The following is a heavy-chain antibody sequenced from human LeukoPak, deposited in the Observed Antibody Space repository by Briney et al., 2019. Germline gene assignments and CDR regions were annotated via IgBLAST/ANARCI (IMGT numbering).Heavy chain of an antibody. D-gene: IGHD2-15*01. J-gene: IGHJ4*02. V-gene: IGHV4-59*01. Sequence: PSETLSLTCTVPGGSISSYYWSWIRQPPGKGLEWIGYIYYSGSTNYNPSLKSRVTISVDTSKNQFSLKLSSVTAADTAVYYCAREGFYCSGGSCYPNLPDYWGQGTLVTVSS. CDR2: IYYSGST. CDR3: AREGFYCSGGSCYPNLPDY. CDR1: GGSISSYY.